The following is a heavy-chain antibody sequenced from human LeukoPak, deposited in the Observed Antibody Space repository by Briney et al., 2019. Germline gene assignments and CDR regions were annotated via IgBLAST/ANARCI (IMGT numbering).Heavy chain of an antibody. D-gene: IGHD3-3*01. CDR3: ARDPARTIFGVVIDYYFDY. V-gene: IGHV3-48*03. Sequence: PGGSLRLSCAASGFTFSSYERNWVRQAPGKGLEWVSYISSSGSTIYYADSVKGRFTISRDNAKNSLYLQMNSLRAEDTAVYYCARDPARTIFGVVIDYYFDYWGQGTLVTVSS. CDR1: GFTFSSYE. CDR2: ISSSGSTI. J-gene: IGHJ4*02.